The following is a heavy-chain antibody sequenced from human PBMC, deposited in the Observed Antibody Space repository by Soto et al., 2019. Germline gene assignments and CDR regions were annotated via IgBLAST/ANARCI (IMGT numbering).Heavy chain of an antibody. CDR3: ARTDIVATQVDY. D-gene: IGHD5-12*01. J-gene: IGHJ4*02. CDR1: GGSVSSGSYY. CDR2: IYYSGST. V-gene: IGHV4-61*01. Sequence: PSETLSLTCTVSGGSVSSGSYYWSWIRQPPGKGLEWIGYIYYSGSTNYNPSLKSRVTISVDTSKNQFSLKLSSVTAADTAVYYCARTDIVATQVDYWGQGTLVTVSS.